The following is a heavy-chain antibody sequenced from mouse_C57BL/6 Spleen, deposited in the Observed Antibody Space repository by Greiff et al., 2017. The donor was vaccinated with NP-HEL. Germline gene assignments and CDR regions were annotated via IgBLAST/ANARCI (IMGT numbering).Heavy chain of an antibody. D-gene: IGHD2-1*01. Sequence: EVKLMESGGGLVKPGGSLKLSCAASGFTFSSYAMSWVRQTPEKRLEWVATISDGGSYTYYPDNVKGRFTISRDNAKNNLYLQMSHLKSEDTAMYYCARVYYGNSFDVWGTGTTVTVSS. CDR1: GFTFSSYA. V-gene: IGHV5-4*03. CDR3: ARVYYGNSFDV. J-gene: IGHJ1*03. CDR2: ISDGGSYT.